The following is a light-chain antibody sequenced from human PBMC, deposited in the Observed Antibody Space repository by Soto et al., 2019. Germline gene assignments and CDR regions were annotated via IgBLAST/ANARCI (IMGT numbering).Light chain of an antibody. CDR3: GTWDESLNAVV. CDR1: DSNIGTYY. J-gene: IGLJ2*01. CDR2: DNS. V-gene: IGLV1-51*01. Sequence: QSVLTQPPSVSAAPGQQVTISCSGTDSNIGTYYVSWYQVLPGTAPRLLIYDNSVRPSGIPARFSGSKSGASATLRVYGLQTGDEADYYCGTWDESLNAVVFGGGTKLTVL.